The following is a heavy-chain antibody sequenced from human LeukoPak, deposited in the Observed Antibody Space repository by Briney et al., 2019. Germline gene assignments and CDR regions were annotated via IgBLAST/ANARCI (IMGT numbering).Heavy chain of an antibody. D-gene: IGHD2-2*01. CDR3: AREGSVVVPAANFDY. CDR1: GYTFTSYY. J-gene: IGHJ4*02. Sequence: ASVKVSCKASGYTFTSYYMHWVRQAPGQGLEWMGIINPSGGSTSYAQKFQGRVTMTRDMSTSTVYMELSSLRSEDTAVYYCAREGSVVVPAANFDYWGQGTLVTVSS. V-gene: IGHV1-46*01. CDR2: INPSGGST.